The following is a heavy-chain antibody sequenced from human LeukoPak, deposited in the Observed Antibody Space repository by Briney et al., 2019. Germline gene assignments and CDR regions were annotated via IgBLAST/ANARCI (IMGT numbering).Heavy chain of an antibody. CDR3: TRSYYDILTGYYLFDY. D-gene: IGHD3-9*01. J-gene: IGHJ4*02. CDR2: IRSKTYGGTT. V-gene: IGHV3-49*04. Sequence: GGSLRLSCTASGFTFGDYAMSWVRQAPGKGLEWVGFIRSKTYGGTTEYAASVKGRFTISRDDSKSIAYLQMNSLKTEDTAVYYCTRSYYDILTGYYLFDYWGLGTLVTVSS. CDR1: GFTFGDYA.